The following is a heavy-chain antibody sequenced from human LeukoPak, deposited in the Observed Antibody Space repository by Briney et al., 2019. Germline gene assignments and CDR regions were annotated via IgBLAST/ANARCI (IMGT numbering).Heavy chain of an antibody. CDR2: IIPILGIA. CDR3: ARGSSGYQDDAFDI. Sequence: ASVKVSCKASGGTFSGYAISWVRQAPGQGLEWMGRIIPILGIANYAQKFQGRVTITADKSTSTAYMELSILRSEDTAVYYCARGSSGYQDDAFDIWGQGTMVTVSS. V-gene: IGHV1-69*04. D-gene: IGHD3-22*01. J-gene: IGHJ3*02. CDR1: GGTFSGYA.